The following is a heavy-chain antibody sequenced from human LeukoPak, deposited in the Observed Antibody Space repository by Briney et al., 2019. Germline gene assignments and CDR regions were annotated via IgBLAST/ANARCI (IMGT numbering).Heavy chain of an antibody. J-gene: IGHJ3*02. V-gene: IGHV1-24*01. CDR1: GYTLTELS. CDR2: FDPEDGET. CDR3: ATAGRTGYSSSWYRSGDAFDI. D-gene: IGHD6-13*01. Sequence: ASVKVSCKVSGYTLTELSMHWVRQAPGKGLEWMGGFDPEDGETIYAQKFQGRVTMTEDTSTDTAYMELSSLRSEDTAVYYCATAGRTGYSSSWYRSGDAFDIWGQGTMVTVSS.